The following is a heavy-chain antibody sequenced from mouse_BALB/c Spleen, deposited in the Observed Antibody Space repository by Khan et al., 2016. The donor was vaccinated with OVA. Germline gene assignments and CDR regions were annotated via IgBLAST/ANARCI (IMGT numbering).Heavy chain of an antibody. D-gene: IGHD2-13*01. Sequence: EVELVESGGGLVKPGGSLKLSCAASGFTFSDYYMFWVRQTPGKRLEWLATISDGGSYTYYPDSVKGRFTISRDDAQNNLYLQMSSLKSEDTAMYYCAEGCYGDPFAYWGQGTMVTVSA. J-gene: IGHJ3*01. CDR2: ISDGGSYT. CDR1: GFTFSDYY. V-gene: IGHV5-4*02. CDR3: AEGCYGDPFAY.